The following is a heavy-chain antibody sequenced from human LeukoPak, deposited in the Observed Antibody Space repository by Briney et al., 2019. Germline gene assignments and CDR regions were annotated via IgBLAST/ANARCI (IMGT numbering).Heavy chain of an antibody. D-gene: IGHD3-16*01. Sequence: GGSLRLSCAASGFTVSSNYMSWARQAPGKGLEWVSVIWYDGSKKYYSDSVKGRFTVSRDNSKNMVYLEMNSLRVEDTAVYFCARGGGLDVWGQGATVTVSS. CDR3: ARGGGLDV. CDR1: GFTVSSNY. J-gene: IGHJ6*02. CDR2: IWYDGSKK. V-gene: IGHV3-33*08.